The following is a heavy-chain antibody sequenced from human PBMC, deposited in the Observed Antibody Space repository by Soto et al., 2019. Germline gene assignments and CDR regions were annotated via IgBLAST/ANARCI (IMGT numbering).Heavy chain of an antibody. V-gene: IGHV1-8*01. CDR1: GSTFPSYV. J-gene: IGHJ4*02. D-gene: IGHD1-26*01. CDR3: ARAEMGDSAYYYFDN. Sequence: ASVPVAFPASGSTFPSYVINLVRQDPGQGLEWMGWMNPNSGNRGYAQKFQGRVTMTRDTSISTAYMELSSLRSEDTAVYYCARAEMGDSAYYYFDNRGQGTLVTVSS. CDR2: MNPNSGNR.